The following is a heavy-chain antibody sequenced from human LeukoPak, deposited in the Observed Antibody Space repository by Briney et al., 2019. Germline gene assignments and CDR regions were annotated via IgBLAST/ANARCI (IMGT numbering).Heavy chain of an antibody. CDR2: ISGSGGST. V-gene: IGHV3-23*01. Sequence: GGSLRLSCAASGFTFSSYSMNWVRQAPGKGLEWVSAISGSGGSTYYADSVKGRFTISRDNSKNTLYLQMNSLRAEDTAVYYCAKRGTAMAAGDYWGQGTLVTVSS. CDR1: GFTFSSYS. D-gene: IGHD5-18*01. J-gene: IGHJ4*02. CDR3: AKRGTAMAAGDY.